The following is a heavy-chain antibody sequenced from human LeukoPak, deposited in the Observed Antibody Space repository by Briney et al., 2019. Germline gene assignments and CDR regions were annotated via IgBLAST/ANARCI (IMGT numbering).Heavy chain of an antibody. CDR1: GFTFSSYA. Sequence: PGGSLRLSCAASGFTFSSYAMSWVRQAPGKGLEWVSAISGSGGSTYYADSVKGRFTISKDNSKNTLYLQMNSLRAEDTAVYYCAKDSSDYDSSPFFDYWGQGTLVTVSS. CDR2: ISGSGGST. D-gene: IGHD3-22*01. CDR3: AKDSSDYDSSPFFDY. V-gene: IGHV3-23*01. J-gene: IGHJ4*02.